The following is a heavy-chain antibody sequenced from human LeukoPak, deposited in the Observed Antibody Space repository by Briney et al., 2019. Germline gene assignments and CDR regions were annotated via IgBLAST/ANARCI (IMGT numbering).Heavy chain of an antibody. Sequence: GGSLRLSCAASGFTFSNYSMNWVRQAPGKGLEWVSYISSSGSTIYYADSVKGRFTISRDNAKNSLYLQMNSLRAEDTAVYYCATHELDYYDSSGSTDYWGQGTLVTVSS. D-gene: IGHD3-22*01. CDR1: GFTFSNYS. CDR3: ATHELDYYDSSGSTDY. V-gene: IGHV3-48*04. CDR2: ISSSGSTI. J-gene: IGHJ4*02.